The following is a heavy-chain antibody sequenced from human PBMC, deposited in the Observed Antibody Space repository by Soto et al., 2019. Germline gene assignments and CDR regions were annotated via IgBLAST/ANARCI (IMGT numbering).Heavy chain of an antibody. CDR2: ISGTSSTI. D-gene: IGHD6-19*01. CDR1: GFTFSRDE. CDR3: VREEQRGWFNHKHFDS. J-gene: IGHJ5*01. V-gene: IGHV3-48*03. Sequence: EAQLVESGGGLVKHGGSLRLSRAASGFTFSRDEMNWVRQAPGKGLEWVAYISGTSSTIYYADSVRGRFTISRDNANNTLFLQMDSLRDEDTAVYYCVREEQRGWFNHKHFDSWGQGTLVTVSS.